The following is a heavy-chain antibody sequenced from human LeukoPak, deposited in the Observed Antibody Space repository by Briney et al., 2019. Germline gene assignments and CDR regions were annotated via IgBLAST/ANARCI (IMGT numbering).Heavy chain of an antibody. CDR2: ITSSSTI. V-gene: IGHV3-11*04. Sequence: GGSLRLSCAASGFTFSDYYMSWIRQAPGAGLEWVSYITSSSTIYYADSVKGRFTISRDNAKNSLYLQMNSLRADDTAVYYCARADRNYYMDVWGKGTTVTVSS. CDR1: GFTFSDYY. J-gene: IGHJ6*03. CDR3: ARADRNYYMDV.